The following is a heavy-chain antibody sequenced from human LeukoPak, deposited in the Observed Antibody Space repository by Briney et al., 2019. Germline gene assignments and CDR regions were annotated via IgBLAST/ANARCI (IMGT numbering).Heavy chain of an antibody. D-gene: IGHD3-10*01. CDR1: GFTFSDYY. Sequence: GGSLRLCGAASGFTFSDYYMSWIRQAPGKGLEWVSYISSSSSYTNYADSVKGRFTISRDNAKNSLYLQMNSLRAEDTAVYYCARDGYGSGTFDYWGQGTLVTVSS. J-gene: IGHJ4*02. V-gene: IGHV3-11*06. CDR3: ARDGYGSGTFDY. CDR2: ISSSSSYT.